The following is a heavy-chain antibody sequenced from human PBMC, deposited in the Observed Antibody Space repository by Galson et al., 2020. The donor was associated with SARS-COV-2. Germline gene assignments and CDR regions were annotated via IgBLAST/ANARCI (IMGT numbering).Heavy chain of an antibody. Sequence: GESLKISCAASGFSFSDYAMSWVRQAPGKGLEWVSAISGGGGTKFYADSVKGRFTVSRDNSKNTVFLQMSSLRADDTAVYYCAKPPRPAAGSRVNYYYYYYGMAVWGQGTTVTVSS. CDR2: ISGGGGTK. CDR1: GFSFSDYA. D-gene: IGHD6-13*01. CDR3: AKPPRPAAGSRVNYYYYYYGMAV. V-gene: IGHV3-23*01. J-gene: IGHJ6*02.